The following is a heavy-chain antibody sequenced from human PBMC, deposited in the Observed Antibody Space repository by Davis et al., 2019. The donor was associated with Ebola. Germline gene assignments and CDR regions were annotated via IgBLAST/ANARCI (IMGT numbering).Heavy chain of an antibody. J-gene: IGHJ3*02. V-gene: IGHV3-30-3*01. Sequence: GESLKISCAASGFTFSSYAMHWVRQAPGKGLEWVAVISYDGSNKYYADSVKGRFTISRDNSKNTLYLQMNSLRAEDTAVYYCARESPVVPAARGAFDIWGQGTMVTVSS. CDR3: ARESPVVPAARGAFDI. D-gene: IGHD2-2*01. CDR1: GFTFSSYA. CDR2: ISYDGSNK.